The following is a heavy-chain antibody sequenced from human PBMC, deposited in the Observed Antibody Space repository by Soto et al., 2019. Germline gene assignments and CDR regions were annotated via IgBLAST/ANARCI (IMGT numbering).Heavy chain of an antibody. CDR2: ISGSAGGT. Sequence: EVQLLESGGDLVQPGGSLRLSCAASGFTFSNYAMSWVRQAPGKGLEWVSCISGSAGGTYYAYSVKGRFIISRDNSRNTLHLQMSSLRAEDTAIYYCAKSRGSGTYFNPSDALDIWGQGTVLTVSS. D-gene: IGHD3-10*01. V-gene: IGHV3-23*01. CDR3: AKSRGSGTYFNPSDALDI. CDR1: GFTFSNYA. J-gene: IGHJ3*02.